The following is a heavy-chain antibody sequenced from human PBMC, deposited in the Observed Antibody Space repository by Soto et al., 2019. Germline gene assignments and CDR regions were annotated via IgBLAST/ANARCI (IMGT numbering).Heavy chain of an antibody. D-gene: IGHD6-6*01. CDR2: INAHSGGT. CDR3: AKDLTRQLAYWLDP. V-gene: IGHV1-2*02. CDR1: GFSFTGYY. Sequence: ASVKVSCKASGFSFTGYYIHLLRQAPGQGLGWMGWINAHSGGTEYAQKSQGRVTLTRDTSIATAYLTLTSLTSDDTALYYCAKDLTRQLAYWLDPWGQGTQVTVSS. J-gene: IGHJ5*02.